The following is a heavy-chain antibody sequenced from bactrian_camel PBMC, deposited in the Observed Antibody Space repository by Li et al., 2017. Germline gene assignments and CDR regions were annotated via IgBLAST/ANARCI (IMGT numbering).Heavy chain of an antibody. D-gene: IGHD6*01. CDR3: AVHGSTVPSDHCGY. J-gene: IGHJ6*01. V-gene: IGHV3S66*01. CDR2: ILARDGTT. Sequence: DVQLVESGGGLVQPGGSLRLSCSASGVISDDSDIAWYRQAPGNECELVSILARDGTTVYSDSVKGRFTISQDGANNTIYLQMNNLKREDTAVYYCAVHGSTVPSDHCGYWGQGTQVTVS. CDR1: GVISDDSD.